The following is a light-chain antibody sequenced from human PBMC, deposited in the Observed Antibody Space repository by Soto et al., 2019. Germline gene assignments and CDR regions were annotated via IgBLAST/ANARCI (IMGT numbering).Light chain of an antibody. V-gene: IGKV3-15*01. CDR2: GAS. CDR3: QQYKVWKM. J-gene: IGKJ1*01. Sequence: ETVMTQSPATLSGSPGERATLSCRASQSVGRYLAWYQQRPGQAPRLLIYGASTRATGITARFSASGSGTEFTLTISSLQSEDFAVYCCQQYKVWKMFGQGTKVEI. CDR1: QSVGRY.